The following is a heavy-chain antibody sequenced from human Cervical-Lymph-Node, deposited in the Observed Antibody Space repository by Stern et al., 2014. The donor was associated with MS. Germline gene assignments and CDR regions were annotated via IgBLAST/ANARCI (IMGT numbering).Heavy chain of an antibody. V-gene: IGHV3-30*18. CDR2: ISHDGSKK. CDR1: GFTFSTYG. CDR3: AKDRGSGWSLDY. D-gene: IGHD6-19*01. Sequence: VQLVESGGGVVQPGRSLRLSCAGSGFTFSTYGMHWVRQAPGKRLEWVALISHDGSKKYYVDCVKGRFTISRDNSKNTMYVHMNSLRDEDTAVYYCAKDRGSGWSLDYWGQGTLVIVSS. J-gene: IGHJ4*02.